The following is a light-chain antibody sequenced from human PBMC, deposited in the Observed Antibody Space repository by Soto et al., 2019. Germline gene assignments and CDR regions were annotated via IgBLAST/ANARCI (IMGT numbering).Light chain of an antibody. J-gene: IGLJ1*01. CDR2: SNN. V-gene: IGLV1-44*01. CDR3: AAWDDSLNGPNYV. CDR1: SSNIGSNT. Sequence: QSLLTQPPSASGTPGQRVTISCSGSSSNIGSNTVNWYQQLPGTAPKLLIYSNNQRPSGVPDRFSGSKSGTSASLAISGLQSEDEADYYCAAWDDSLNGPNYVFGTGTQLTVL.